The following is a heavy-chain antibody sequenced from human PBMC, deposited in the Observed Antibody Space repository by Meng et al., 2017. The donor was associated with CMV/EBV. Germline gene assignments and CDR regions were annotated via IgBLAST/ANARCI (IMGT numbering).Heavy chain of an antibody. D-gene: IGHD6-13*01. CDR2: IYYSGST. CDR3: ARVKNVAAAGRRWFDP. J-gene: IGHJ5*02. Sequence: GSISSSSYYWGWLRQPPGKGLEWIGSIYYSGSTYYNPSLKSRVTISVDTSKNQFSLKLSSVTAADTAVYYCARVKNVAAAGRRWFDPWGQGTLVTVSS. CDR1: GSISSSSYY. V-gene: IGHV4-39*07.